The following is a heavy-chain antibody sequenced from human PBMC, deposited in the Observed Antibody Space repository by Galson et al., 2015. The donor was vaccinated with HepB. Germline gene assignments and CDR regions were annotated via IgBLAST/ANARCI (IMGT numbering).Heavy chain of an antibody. D-gene: IGHD2-15*01. CDR2: IYYSGST. J-gene: IGHJ4*02. V-gene: IGHV4-59*01. CDR3: ARVSGGGNAVDY. CDR1: GGSISSYY. Sequence: SETLSLTCTVSGGSISSYYWSWIRQLPGKGLEWIGYIYYSGSTNYSPSLKSRVTISVDTSKNQFSLKLSSVTAADTAVYYCARVSGGGNAVDYWGQGTLVTVSS.